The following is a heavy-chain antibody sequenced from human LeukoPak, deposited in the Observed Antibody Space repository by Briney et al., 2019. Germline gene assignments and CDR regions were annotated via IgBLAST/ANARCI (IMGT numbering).Heavy chain of an antibody. D-gene: IGHD6-13*01. CDR2: LYTSGTT. CDR1: GGSIGSYY. J-gene: IGHJ4*02. V-gene: IGHV4-4*07. CDR3: ARDLTPAAGVDS. Sequence: SETLSLTCTVSGGSIGSYYWSWIRQPAGKGLEWIGRLYTSGTTNYNPSLKSRVTMSVDMSKNQVSLKLNSVTAADTAIYYCARDLTPAAGVDSWGRGTLVTVSS.